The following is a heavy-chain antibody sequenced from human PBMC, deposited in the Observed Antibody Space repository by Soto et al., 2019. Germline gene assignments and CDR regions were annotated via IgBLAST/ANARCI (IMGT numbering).Heavy chain of an antibody. CDR1: RYNFGSYW. CDR3: ERGQTKYYSTSGSYPFDL. D-gene: IGHD3-22*01. CDR2: IDPGDSYI. Sequence: VECLNSSCTVSRYNFGSYWIGWVLQQPGRGLEWMGIIDPGDSYIRYSPSFRGQVTISADKSISTAYLQWSSLKASDTAIYYCERGQTKYYSTSGSYPFDLWGQGTLVTVSS. V-gene: IGHV5-51*01. J-gene: IGHJ5*02.